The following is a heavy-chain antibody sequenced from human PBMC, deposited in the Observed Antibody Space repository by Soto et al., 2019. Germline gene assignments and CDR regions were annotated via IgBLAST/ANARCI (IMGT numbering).Heavy chain of an antibody. CDR2: IIPILGIA. J-gene: IGHJ3*02. CDR3: ASSYCSGGSCYEDAFDI. D-gene: IGHD2-15*01. CDR1: GGTFSSYT. Sequence: VSCKASGGTFSSYTISWVRQAPGQGLEWMGRIIPILGIANYAQKFQGRVTITADKSTSTAYMELSSLRSEDTAVYYCASSYCSGGSCYEDAFDIWGQGTMVTVSS. V-gene: IGHV1-69*02.